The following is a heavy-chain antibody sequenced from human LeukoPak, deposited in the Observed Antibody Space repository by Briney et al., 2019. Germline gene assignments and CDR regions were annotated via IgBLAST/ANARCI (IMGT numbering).Heavy chain of an antibody. Sequence: GGSLRLSCAASGFTFSSHAMSWVRQAPGKGLEWVSAISGSGGSTYYADSVKGRFTISRDNSKNTLYLQMNSLRAEDTAVYYCAKVGSEDFWSGYTDYWGQGTLVTVSS. CDR1: GFTFSSHA. CDR3: AKVGSEDFWSGYTDY. D-gene: IGHD3-3*01. J-gene: IGHJ4*02. CDR2: ISGSGGST. V-gene: IGHV3-23*01.